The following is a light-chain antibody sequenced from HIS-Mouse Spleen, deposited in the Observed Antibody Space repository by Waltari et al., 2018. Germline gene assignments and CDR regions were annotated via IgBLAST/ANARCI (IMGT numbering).Light chain of an antibody. Sequence: SYELTQPSSVSVSPGQTARITCSGDVLAKKYARWFQQKPGQAPVLVIYKDRERPSGIPERFAGSSSGTTVTWTISGAQVEDEADYYCYSAADNNLGVFGGGTKLTVL. J-gene: IGLJ3*02. V-gene: IGLV3-27*01. CDR3: YSAADNNLGV. CDR1: VLAKKY. CDR2: KDR.